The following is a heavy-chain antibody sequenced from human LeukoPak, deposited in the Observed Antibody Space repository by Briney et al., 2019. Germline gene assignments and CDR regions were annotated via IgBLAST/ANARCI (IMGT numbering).Heavy chain of an antibody. J-gene: IGHJ4*02. D-gene: IGHD7-27*01. V-gene: IGHV3-33*01. CDR3: ARDITGDPPPYYFDY. CDR1: GFTFSNYG. Sequence: PGRSLRLSCAASGFTFSNYGLHWVRQAPGKGLEWLAVMWFDGSHKYYADSVKGRFTISRDNSKSMLYLQMNSLRAEDTAVYYCARDITGDPPPYYFDYWGQGSLVPVSS. CDR2: MWFDGSHK.